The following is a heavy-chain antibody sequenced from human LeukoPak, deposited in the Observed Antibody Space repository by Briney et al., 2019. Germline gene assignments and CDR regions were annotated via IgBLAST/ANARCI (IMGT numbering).Heavy chain of an antibody. Sequence: PSETLSLTCAVYGGSFSGYYWSWIRQPPGKGLEWIGYIYYSGSTNYNPSLKSRVTISVDTSKKQFSLKSSSVTAADTAVYYCARDPTYYYDSSGDAFDIWGQGTMVTVSS. CDR1: GGSFSGYY. V-gene: IGHV4-59*12. D-gene: IGHD3-22*01. CDR3: ARDPTYYYDSSGDAFDI. CDR2: IYYSGST. J-gene: IGHJ3*02.